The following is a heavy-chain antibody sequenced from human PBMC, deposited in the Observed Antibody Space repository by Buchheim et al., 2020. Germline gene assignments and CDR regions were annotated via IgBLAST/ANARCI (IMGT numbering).Heavy chain of an antibody. D-gene: IGHD6-6*01. CDR3: ARDKTVLGIAARGTYYYYYGMDV. J-gene: IGHJ6*02. CDR1: GFTFSSYW. Sequence: EVQLVESGGGLVQPRGSLRLSCAASGFTFSSYWMSWVRQAPGKGLEWVANIKQDGSEKYYVDSVKGRFTISRDNAKNSLYLQMNSLRAEDTAVYYCARDKTVLGIAARGTYYYYYGMDVWGQGTT. V-gene: IGHV3-7*01. CDR2: IKQDGSEK.